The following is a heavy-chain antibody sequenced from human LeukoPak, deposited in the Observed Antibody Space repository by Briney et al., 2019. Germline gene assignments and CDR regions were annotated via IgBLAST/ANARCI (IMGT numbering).Heavy chain of an antibody. CDR3: ASSRGYYYDSSGYLANWFDP. CDR1: GYTFTSYY. V-gene: IGHV1-46*01. Sequence: ASVKVSCKASGYTFTSYYMHWVRQAPGQGLEWMGIINPSGGSTSYAQKLQGRVTMTTDTSTSTAYMELRSLRSDDTAVYYCASSRGYYYDSSGYLANWFDPWGQGTLVTVSS. D-gene: IGHD3-22*01. J-gene: IGHJ5*02. CDR2: INPSGGST.